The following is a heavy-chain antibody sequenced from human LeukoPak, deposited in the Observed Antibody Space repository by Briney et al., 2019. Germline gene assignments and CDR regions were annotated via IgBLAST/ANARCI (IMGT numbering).Heavy chain of an antibody. V-gene: IGHV3-30*02. CDR2: IRYDGSNK. CDR1: GFTFSSYG. J-gene: IGHJ5*02. D-gene: IGHD2-2*01. Sequence: GGSLRLPCAASGFTFSSYGMHWVRQAPGKGLEWVAFIRYDGSNKYYADSVKGRFTISRDNSKNTLYLQMNSLRAEDTAVYYCAKERIVVVPAATRWLDPWGQGTLVTVSS. CDR3: AKERIVVVPAATRWLDP.